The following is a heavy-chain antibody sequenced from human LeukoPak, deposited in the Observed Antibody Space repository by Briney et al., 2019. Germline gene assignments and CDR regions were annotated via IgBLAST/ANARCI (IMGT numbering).Heavy chain of an antibody. J-gene: IGHJ4*02. Sequence: ASVKVSCKASGYTFTSYGISWVRQAPGQGLEWMGWISAYNGNTNYAQKLQGRVTITTDESTSTAYMELSSLRSEDTAVYYCARGGSGSYLAVDWGQGTLVTVSS. D-gene: IGHD3-10*01. CDR2: ISAYNGNT. CDR3: ARGGSGSYLAVD. V-gene: IGHV1-18*01. CDR1: GYTFTSYG.